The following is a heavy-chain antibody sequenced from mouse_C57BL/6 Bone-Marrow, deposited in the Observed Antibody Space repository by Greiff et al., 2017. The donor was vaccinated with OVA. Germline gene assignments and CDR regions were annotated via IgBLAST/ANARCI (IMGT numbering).Heavy chain of an antibody. V-gene: IGHV5-17*01. CDR3: AKTGFDY. Sequence: EVNVVESGGGLVKPGGSLKLSCAASGFTFSDYGMHWVRQAPEKGLEWVAYISSGSSTIDYADTVKGRFTISRDKAKNTLYLQITSLRSEDTAMYYCAKTGFDYGGQGTTLTVSS. D-gene: IGHD4-1*01. CDR2: ISSGSSTI. J-gene: IGHJ2*01. CDR1: GFTFSDYG.